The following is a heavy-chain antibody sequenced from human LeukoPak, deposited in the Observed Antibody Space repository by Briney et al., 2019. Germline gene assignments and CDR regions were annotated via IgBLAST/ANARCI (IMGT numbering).Heavy chain of an antibody. V-gene: IGHV3-30-3*01. CDR2: ISYDGSNK. Sequence: GRSLRLSCAASGFTFSSYAMHWVRQAPGKGLEGVAVISYDGSNKYYADSVKGRFTISRDNSKNTLYLQMNSLRAEDTAVYYCARDPFRFEAYYFDYWGQGTLVTVSS. CDR3: ARDPFRFEAYYFDY. D-gene: IGHD3-10*01. CDR1: GFTFSSYA. J-gene: IGHJ4*02.